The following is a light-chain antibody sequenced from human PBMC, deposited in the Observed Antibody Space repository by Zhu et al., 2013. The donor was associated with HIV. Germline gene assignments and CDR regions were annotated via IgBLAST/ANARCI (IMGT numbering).Light chain of an antibody. J-gene: IGKJ5*01. Sequence: DIQMTQSPSTLSASLGDRVTITCRASQDISTWLAWYQQKPGKAPNLLIYDASNLENGVPSRFSGSGSGTHFTLTISRLQPDDIGTYYCQQYDNLPSITFGQGTRLEIK. V-gene: IGKV1-5*01. CDR2: DAS. CDR3: QQYDNLPSIT. CDR1: QDISTW.